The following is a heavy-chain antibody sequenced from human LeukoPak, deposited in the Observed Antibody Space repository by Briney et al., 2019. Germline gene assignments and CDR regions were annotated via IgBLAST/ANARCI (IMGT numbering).Heavy chain of an antibody. D-gene: IGHD3-22*01. CDR2: FILNGGST. J-gene: IGHJ4*02. CDR3: ARGLYPVYYDSSGTPRPYYFDY. Sequence: RPGGALSHPCPSSGCTFEDYGMSWVAQAPGKGLGWVWGFILNGGSTVYPHSVKSRLTISRDNAKNSLYLQMNSLRAEDTALYYCARGLYPVYYDSSGTPRPYYFDYWGQGTLVTVSS. CDR1: GCTFEDYG. V-gene: IGHV3-20*04.